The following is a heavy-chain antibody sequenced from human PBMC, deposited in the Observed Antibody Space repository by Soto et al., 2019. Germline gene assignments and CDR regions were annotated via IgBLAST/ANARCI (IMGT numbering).Heavy chain of an antibody. Sequence: QVQMLASGPGLVKPSDTLSLTGVVSGYSISTNHWCGLVRQTPGKGLAWIEYTSYRGSTPYNTALSSRAAVSVDTSANQFSLYLGSAIAADPAGYFWARGVLGDYSSYFDSWGQGPRVNVSS. CDR3: ARGVLGDYSSYFDS. D-gene: IGHD4-17*01. CDR2: TSYRGST. CDR1: GYSISTNHW. V-gene: IGHV4-28*07. J-gene: IGHJ4*02.